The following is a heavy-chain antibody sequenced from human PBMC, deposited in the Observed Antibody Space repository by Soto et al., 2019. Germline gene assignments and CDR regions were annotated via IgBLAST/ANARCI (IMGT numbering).Heavy chain of an antibody. J-gene: IGHJ4*02. CDR1: GFSFTNFA. CDR3: AKDDFTDRGDDYFDY. CDR2: IGASGDIT. Sequence: EVQLLESGGGLVQPGGSLRLSGAAYGFSFTNFAMSWVRKAPGKGLEWVAGIGASGDITWYADSVKGRLSISRDNSKNTLYLQLNSLRFEDTAVYYCAKDDFTDRGDDYFDYWGPGTLVTVSS. V-gene: IGHV3-23*01. D-gene: IGHD2-21*02.